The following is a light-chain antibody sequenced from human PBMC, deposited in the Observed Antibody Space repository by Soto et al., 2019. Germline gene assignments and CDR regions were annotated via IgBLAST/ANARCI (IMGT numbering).Light chain of an antibody. V-gene: IGKV1-5*01. CDR3: QQYNSYSPLT. CDR2: DAS. J-gene: IGKJ4*01. Sequence: DIQMTQSPSTLSASVGDRVTITCRASQSISSWLAWYQQKPGKASKLLIYDASSLERGVPSRFGGSGSGTEFTLTISGLQPDDFATYYYQQYNSYSPLTCGGGTKVEIK. CDR1: QSISSW.